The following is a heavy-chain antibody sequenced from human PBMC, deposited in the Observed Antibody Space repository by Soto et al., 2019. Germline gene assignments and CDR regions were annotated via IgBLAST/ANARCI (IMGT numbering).Heavy chain of an antibody. CDR2: INHSGST. CDR3: ATGGTWDYDSSGYGY. D-gene: IGHD3-22*01. J-gene: IGHJ4*02. V-gene: IGHV4-34*01. CDR1: GGSFSGYY. Sequence: QVQLQQWGAGLLKPSETLSLTCAVYGGSFSGYYWSWIRQPPGKGLEWIGEINHSGSTNYNPSLKSRFTQSVDPAHNQLSRTLSSVTAADTALYYGATGGTWDYDSSGYGYWGQGTLVTVSS.